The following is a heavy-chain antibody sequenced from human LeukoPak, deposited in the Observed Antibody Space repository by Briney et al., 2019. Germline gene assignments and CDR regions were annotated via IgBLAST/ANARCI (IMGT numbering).Heavy chain of an antibody. CDR2: INHSGST. D-gene: IGHD3-22*01. Sequence: PSETLSLTCAVYGGSFSGYYWSWIRQPPGKGLEWIGEINHSGSTNYNPSLKSRVTISVDTPKNQFSLKLSSVTAADTAVYYCARGYLGYYYDSSGSYYMDVWGKGTTVTVSS. CDR3: ARGYLGYYYDSSGSYYMDV. CDR1: GGSFSGYY. J-gene: IGHJ6*03. V-gene: IGHV4-34*01.